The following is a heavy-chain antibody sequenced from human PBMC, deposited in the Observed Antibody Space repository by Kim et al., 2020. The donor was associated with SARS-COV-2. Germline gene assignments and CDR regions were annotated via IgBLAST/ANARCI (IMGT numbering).Heavy chain of an antibody. Sequence: YADALKGRFTISRDNARDVLYWQMNSLRVEDTALYYCAKDAPVRPTSPLEFWGQGTQVTVST. CDR3: AKDAPVRPTSPLEF. V-gene: IGHV3-23*05. J-gene: IGHJ4*02. D-gene: IGHD2-2*01.